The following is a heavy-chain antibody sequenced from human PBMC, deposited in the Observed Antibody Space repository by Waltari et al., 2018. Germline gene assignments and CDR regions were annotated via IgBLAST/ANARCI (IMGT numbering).Heavy chain of an antibody. V-gene: IGHV3-30*02. D-gene: IGHD3-10*01. CDR1: GFTFSTYG. CDR2: IRNDGSDK. J-gene: IGHJ3*02. CDR3: AKRGDISSHGAFDI. Sequence: QVQLVESGGGVVQPGGSLRLSCAASGFTFSTYGMHWVRQTPGKGLEWVTFIRNDGSDKDYADSVKGRFTVSRDNSKNTLYLRMSNLRAEDTAVYYCAKRGDISSHGAFDIWGQGTMVTVSS.